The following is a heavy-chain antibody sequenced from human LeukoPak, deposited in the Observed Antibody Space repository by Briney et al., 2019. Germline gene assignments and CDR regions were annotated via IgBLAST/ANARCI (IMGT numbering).Heavy chain of an antibody. Sequence: PGGSLRLSCAASGFTFSGFSMTWVRQAPGKGLEWLSFISSSSSTIYYADSVKGRVTISRDNAKNSLYLQMSSLRAEDTALYYCARVRGSYSADYWGQGVLVTVSS. CDR1: GFTFSGFS. D-gene: IGHD1-26*01. V-gene: IGHV3-48*04. J-gene: IGHJ4*02. CDR2: ISSSSSTI. CDR3: ARVRGSYSADY.